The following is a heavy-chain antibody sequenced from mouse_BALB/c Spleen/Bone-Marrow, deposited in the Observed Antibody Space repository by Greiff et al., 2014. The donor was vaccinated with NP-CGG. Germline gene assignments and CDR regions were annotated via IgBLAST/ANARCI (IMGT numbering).Heavy chain of an antibody. CDR1: GYAFSTYW. D-gene: IGHD3-1*01. Sequence: VQLQQSGAELVRPGSSVKISCKASGYAFSTYWMNWVKQRPGQGLEWIGQIYPGDGDTNYNEKFKGKATLTADKSSSTASIQLSSLTAEDSAGYFCARVGFSVDYWGQGTTLTVSS. CDR2: IYPGDGDT. J-gene: IGHJ2*01. CDR3: ARVGFSVDY. V-gene: IGHV1-80*01.